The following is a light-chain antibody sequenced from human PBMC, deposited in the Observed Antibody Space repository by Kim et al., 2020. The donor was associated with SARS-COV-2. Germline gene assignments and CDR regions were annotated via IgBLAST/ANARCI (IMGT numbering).Light chain of an antibody. CDR2: NPS. CDR3: LLYYRAVWV. Sequence: PWRTVTLPSPSRPGAFTIVYYSIWFQQKPRQVPRALIHNPSKKHPWAPARFSGSLLGGKAALTLSAVQPEDEADYYCLLYYRAVWVFGGGTQLTVL. V-gene: IGLV7-43*01. J-gene: IGLJ3*02. CDR1: PGAFTIVYY.